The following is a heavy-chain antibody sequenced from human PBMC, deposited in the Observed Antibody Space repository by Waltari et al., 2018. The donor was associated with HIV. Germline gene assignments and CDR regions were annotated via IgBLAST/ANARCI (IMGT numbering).Heavy chain of an antibody. J-gene: IGHJ4*02. D-gene: IGHD6-19*01. Sequence: VQMLESGGDLVQPGGSLRLSCAVSGLNFATAGLGWVRQAPGKGLEWMSAITSSGGRTYYAESVKGRFIISRDNSKKTVTLQLKNPRLGDTAMYYCATCNIGSGWYLKSPIRIWGQGTLVTVS. V-gene: IGHV3-23*01. CDR1: GLNFATAG. CDR3: ATCNIGSGWYLKSPIRI. CDR2: ITSSGGRT.